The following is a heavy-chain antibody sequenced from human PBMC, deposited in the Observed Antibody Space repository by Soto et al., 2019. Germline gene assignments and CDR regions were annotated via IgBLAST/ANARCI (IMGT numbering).Heavy chain of an antibody. CDR3: ARGQGSGWYRYYYYYYGMDV. J-gene: IGHJ6*02. CDR1: GGSFSGYY. D-gene: IGHD6-19*01. V-gene: IGHV4-34*01. Sequence: SETLSLTCAVYGGSFSGYYWSWIRQPPGKGLEWIGEINHSGSTNYNPSLKSRVTISVDTSKNQFSLKLSSVTAADTAVYYCARGQGSGWYRYYYYYYGMDVWGQGTTVTVSS. CDR2: INHSGST.